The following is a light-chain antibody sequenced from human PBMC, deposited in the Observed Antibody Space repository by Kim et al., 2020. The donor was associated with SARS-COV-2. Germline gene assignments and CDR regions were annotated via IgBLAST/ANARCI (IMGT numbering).Light chain of an antibody. CDR2: SNK. J-gene: IGLJ2*01. V-gene: IGLV1-44*01. CDR1: SSKIGSNT. CDR3: AAWDDSLNGPK. Sequence: GQRDTISCSGSSSKIGSNTVNWYQQLPGTAPTLLIYSNKQRPSGVPDRFSGSKSGTSASLAISGLQSEDEADYYCAAWDDSLNGPKFGGGTQLTVL.